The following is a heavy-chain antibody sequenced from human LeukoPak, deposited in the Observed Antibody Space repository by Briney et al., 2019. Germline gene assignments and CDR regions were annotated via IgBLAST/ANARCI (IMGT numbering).Heavy chain of an antibody. CDR1: GASMRTYY. CDR3: ARTNYYGSGSYYPDL. J-gene: IGHJ5*02. CDR2: IYHSGRT. D-gene: IGHD3-10*01. Sequence: SETLSLTCTVSGASMRTYYWSWIRQPPGKGLEWIGFIYHSGRTDYTPSLKSRGTISVDTSKNQFSLKLSSVTAADTAVYYCARTNYYGSGSYYPDLWGQGTLVTVSS. V-gene: IGHV4-59*08.